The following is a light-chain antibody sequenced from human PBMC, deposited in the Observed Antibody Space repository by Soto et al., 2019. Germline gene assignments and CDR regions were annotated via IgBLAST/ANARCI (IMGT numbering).Light chain of an antibody. CDR2: GAS. CDR3: QQYNNWPRT. J-gene: IGKJ1*01. Sequence: EILLTQSPGTLSCSPGERATLSCRASQSVSSSYLAWYQQRPGQAPRLLIYGASTRATGIPARFSGSGSGTEFTLTINSLQSEDFAVYYCQQYNNWPRTFGQGTKVDIK. CDR1: QSVSSSY. V-gene: IGKV3-15*01.